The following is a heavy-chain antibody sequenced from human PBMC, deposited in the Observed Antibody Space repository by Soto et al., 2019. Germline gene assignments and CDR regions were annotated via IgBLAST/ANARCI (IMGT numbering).Heavy chain of an antibody. Sequence: EVQLLESGGGLVQPGGSLRLSCAVSGFSFSTYGVTWVRQAPGKGLEWVSGVSGGSGTTHYADSVKGRFTITGDTSKNTVYLQMNILRGEDTAVYYCAKWNGYGDHWGQGKLVTVSS. D-gene: IGHD1-1*01. CDR2: VSGGSGTT. CDR3: AKWNGYGDH. J-gene: IGHJ4*02. CDR1: GFSFSTYG. V-gene: IGHV3-23*01.